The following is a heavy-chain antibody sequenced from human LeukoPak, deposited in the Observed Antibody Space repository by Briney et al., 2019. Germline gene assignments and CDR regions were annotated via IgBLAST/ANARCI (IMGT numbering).Heavy chain of an antibody. CDR2: ISGSGGST. CDR3: AKVTTVVTEFDY. D-gene: IGHD4-23*01. V-gene: IGHV3-23*01. CDR1: GFTFSSYA. J-gene: IGHJ4*02. Sequence: GGSLRLSCAASGFTFSSYAMSWVRQAPGKGLEWVSAISGSGGSTYYADSVKGRFTISRDNSKNTLYLQMNSLRAGDTAVYYCAKVTTVVTEFDYWGQGTLVTVSS.